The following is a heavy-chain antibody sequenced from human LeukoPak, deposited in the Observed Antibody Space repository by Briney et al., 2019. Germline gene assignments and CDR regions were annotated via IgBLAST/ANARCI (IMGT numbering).Heavy chain of an antibody. J-gene: IGHJ6*02. V-gene: IGHV1-2*02. D-gene: IGHD3-3*01. CDR1: GYTFTGYY. Sequence: ASVKVSCKASGYTFTGYYMHWVRQAPGQGLEWMGWINPNSGGRNYAQKFQGRVTMTRDTSISTAYMELSRLRSDDTAVYYCAGGITIFRVVEYGMDVWGQGTTVTVSS. CDR2: INPNSGGR. CDR3: AGGITIFRVVEYGMDV.